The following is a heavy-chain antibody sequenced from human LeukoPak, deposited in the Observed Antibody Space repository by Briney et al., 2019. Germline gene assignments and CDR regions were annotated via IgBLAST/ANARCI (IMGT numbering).Heavy chain of an antibody. Sequence: GGSLRLSCSASGFTFSNYAMHWVRQAPGKGLEWVSYISSRGSTIHYAESVKGRFTISRDNAKNSLYLQMNSLRAEDTAVYYCATYYDSSGFDFDYWGQGTLVTVSS. J-gene: IGHJ4*02. CDR1: GFTFSNYA. D-gene: IGHD3-22*01. V-gene: IGHV3-48*03. CDR2: ISSRGSTI. CDR3: ATYYDSSGFDFDY.